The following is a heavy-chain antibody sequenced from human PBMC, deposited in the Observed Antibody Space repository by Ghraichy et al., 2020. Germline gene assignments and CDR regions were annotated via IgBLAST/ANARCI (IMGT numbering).Heavy chain of an antibody. V-gene: IGHV3-21*01. CDR3: ATFLYCSSTSCRRPDAFDI. J-gene: IGHJ3*02. Sequence: GGSLRLSCAASGFTFSSYSMNWVRQAPGKGLEWVSSISSSSSYIYYADSVKGRFTISRDNAKNSLYLQMNSLRAEDTAVYYCATFLYCSSTSCRRPDAFDIWGQGTMVTVSS. CDR1: GFTFSSYS. D-gene: IGHD2-2*01. CDR2: ISSSSSYI.